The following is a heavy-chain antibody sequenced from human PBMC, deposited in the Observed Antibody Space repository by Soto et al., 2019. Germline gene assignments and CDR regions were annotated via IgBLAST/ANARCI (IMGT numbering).Heavy chain of an antibody. CDR1: GFTFSSYG. CDR3: AKEAHLGELSLSVDY. V-gene: IGHV3-30*18. D-gene: IGHD3-16*02. CDR2: ISYDGSNK. J-gene: IGHJ4*02. Sequence: GGSLRLSCAASGFTFSSYGMHWVRQAPGKGLEWVAVISYDGSNKYYADSVKGRFTISRDNSKNTLYLQMNSLRAEDTAVYYCAKEAHLGELSLSVDYWGQGTLVTVSS.